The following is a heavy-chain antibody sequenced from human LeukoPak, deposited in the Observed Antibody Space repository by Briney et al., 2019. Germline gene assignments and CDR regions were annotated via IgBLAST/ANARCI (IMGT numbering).Heavy chain of an antibody. Sequence: GRSLRLSCAASGFTFRSYGIHWVRQAPGKGLEWVAVISYDGSNKYYADSVKGRFTISRDNSKNTLYLQMNSLRAEDTAVYYCAKVGGSSWYDAFDIWGQGTMVTVSS. V-gene: IGHV3-30*18. J-gene: IGHJ3*02. CDR1: GFTFRSYG. CDR2: ISYDGSNK. D-gene: IGHD6-13*01. CDR3: AKVGGSSWYDAFDI.